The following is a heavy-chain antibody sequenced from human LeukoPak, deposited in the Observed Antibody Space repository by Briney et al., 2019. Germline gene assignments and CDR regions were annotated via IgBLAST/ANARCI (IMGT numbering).Heavy chain of an antibody. CDR3: ASPRITMVRGVIRFDY. V-gene: IGHV4-61*02. Sequence: SETLSLTCTVSGGSISSGSYYWSWIRQPAGKGLEWIGRTYTSGSTNYNPSLKSRVTISVDTSKNQFSLKLSSVTAADTAVYYCASPRITMVRGVIRFDYWGQGTLVTVSS. CDR1: GGSISSGSYY. CDR2: TYTSGST. D-gene: IGHD3-10*01. J-gene: IGHJ4*02.